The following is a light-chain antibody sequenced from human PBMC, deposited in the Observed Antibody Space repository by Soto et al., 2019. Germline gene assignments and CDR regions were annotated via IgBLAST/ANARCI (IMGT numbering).Light chain of an antibody. CDR1: QSVSSY. CDR2: DAS. V-gene: IGKV3-11*01. J-gene: IGKJ4*01. Sequence: EIVLTQSPATLSLSPGERATLSCRASQSVSSYLAWYQQKPGKAPRLLIYDASNRATGIPTRFSGSGSGTDFTLTISSLEPEDFAFYYCQKRSNWPLTFGGGTKVEIK. CDR3: QKRSNWPLT.